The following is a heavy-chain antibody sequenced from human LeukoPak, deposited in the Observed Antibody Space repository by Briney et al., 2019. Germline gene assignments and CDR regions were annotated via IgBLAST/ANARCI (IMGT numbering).Heavy chain of an antibody. D-gene: IGHD3-10*01. J-gene: IGHJ4*02. CDR1: GYTFTGYY. CDR2: INPNSGGT. CDR3: ARDVLYYGSGSYLYYFDY. Sequence: ASVKVSCKASGYTFTGYYMHWVRQAPGQGLEWMGWINPNSGGTNYAQKFQSRVTMTRDTSISTAYMELSRLRSDDTAVYYCARDVLYYGSGSYLYYFDYWGQGTLVTVSS. V-gene: IGHV1-2*02.